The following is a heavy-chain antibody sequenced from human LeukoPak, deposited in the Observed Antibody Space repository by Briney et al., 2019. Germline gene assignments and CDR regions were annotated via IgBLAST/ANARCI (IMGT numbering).Heavy chain of an antibody. CDR1: GFTFSSYA. CDR2: ISGSGGST. Sequence: GGSLRLSCAASGFTFSSYAMSWVRQAPGKGLEWVSAISGSGGSTYYADSVKGRFTISRDNSKNTLYLQMNSLRAEDTAVYYCARDGAYGDYTDLDYWGQGTLVTVSS. D-gene: IGHD4-17*01. CDR3: ARDGAYGDYTDLDY. J-gene: IGHJ4*02. V-gene: IGHV3-23*01.